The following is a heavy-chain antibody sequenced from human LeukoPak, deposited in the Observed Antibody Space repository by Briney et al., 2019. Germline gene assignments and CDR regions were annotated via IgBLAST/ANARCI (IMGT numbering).Heavy chain of an antibody. J-gene: IGHJ3*02. CDR3: AKYLLGATKYDAFDI. D-gene: IGHD1-26*01. CDR1: GYTFTSYD. CDR2: MNPNSGNT. V-gene: IGHV1-8*01. Sequence: ASVKVSCKASGYTFTSYDINWVRPATGQGLEWMGWMNPNSGNTGYAQKFQGRVTMTRNTSISTAYMELSSLRSDDTAVYYCAKYLLGATKYDAFDIWGQGTMVTVSS.